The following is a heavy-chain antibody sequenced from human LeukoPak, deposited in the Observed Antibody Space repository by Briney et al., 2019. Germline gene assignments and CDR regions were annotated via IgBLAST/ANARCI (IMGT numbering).Heavy chain of an antibody. J-gene: IGHJ4*02. D-gene: IGHD3-10*01. CDR2: INPNSGGT. Sequence: GASVKVSCKTSGYTFSGYYLHWVRQAPGQGLEWMGWINPNSGGTTYAQKFQGRVTMTRDTSISTAYMELSRLRSDDTAVYYCARDRGAVASFTSFDYWGRGTLVTVSS. V-gene: IGHV1-2*02. CDR1: GYTFSGYY. CDR3: ARDRGAVASFTSFDY.